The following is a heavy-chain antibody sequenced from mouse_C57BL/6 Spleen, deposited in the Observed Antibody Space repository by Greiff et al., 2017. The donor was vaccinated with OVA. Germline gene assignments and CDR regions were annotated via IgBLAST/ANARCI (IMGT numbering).Heavy chain of an antibody. CDR2: INPNNGGT. CDR3: ARVYGYDPYWYFDV. J-gene: IGHJ1*03. Sequence: EVQLQQSGPELVKPGASVKISCKASGYTFTDYYMNWVKQSHGKSLEWIGDINPNNGGTSYNQKFKGKATLTVDKSSSTAYMELRSLTSEDSAVYYCARVYGYDPYWYFDVWGTGTTVTVSS. V-gene: IGHV1-26*01. D-gene: IGHD2-2*01. CDR1: GYTFTDYY.